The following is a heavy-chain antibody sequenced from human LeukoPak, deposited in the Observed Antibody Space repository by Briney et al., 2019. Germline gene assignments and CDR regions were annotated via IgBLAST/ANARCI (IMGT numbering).Heavy chain of an antibody. Sequence: GGSLRLSCAASGFTFDDYAMHWVRQAPGKGLEWVSLISWDGGSTYYADSVKGRFTISRDNSKNSLYLQMNSLRAEDTALYYCAKDRSYGGNSGVEYYFDYWGQGTLVTVSS. CDR1: GFTFDDYA. CDR2: ISWDGGST. V-gene: IGHV3-43D*03. D-gene: IGHD4-23*01. CDR3: AKDRSYGGNSGVEYYFDY. J-gene: IGHJ4*02.